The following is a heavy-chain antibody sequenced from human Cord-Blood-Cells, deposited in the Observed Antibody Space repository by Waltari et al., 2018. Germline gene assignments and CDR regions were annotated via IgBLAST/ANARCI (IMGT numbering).Heavy chain of an antibody. J-gene: IGHJ5*02. V-gene: IGHV3-9*01. CDR2: ISWNSGSI. CDR3: AKDRVPAIALNWFDP. Sequence: EVQLVESGGGLVQPGRSLRLSCAASGFTFDDYAMHWVRQAPGKGLEWVSGISWNSGSIGYADSVKGRFTISRDNAKNSLYLQMNSLRAEDTALYYCAKDRVPAIALNWFDPWGQGTLVTVSS. CDR1: GFTFDDYA. D-gene: IGHD2-2*01.